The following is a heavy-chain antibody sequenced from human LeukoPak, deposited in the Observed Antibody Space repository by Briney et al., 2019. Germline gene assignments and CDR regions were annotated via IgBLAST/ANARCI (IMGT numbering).Heavy chain of an antibody. CDR1: ARSFSGYY. D-gene: IGHD1-26*01. CDR3: ARWEGGSYYDFDY. CDR2: INHSGST. J-gene: IGHJ4*02. Sequence: SQSLSLTCAVYARSFSGYYWSWIRQPPGKGLEWIGEINHSGSTNYNPSLKSRVTISVDTSKNQFSLKLSSVTAADTAVYYCARWEGGSYYDFDYWGQGTLVTVSS. V-gene: IGHV4-34*01.